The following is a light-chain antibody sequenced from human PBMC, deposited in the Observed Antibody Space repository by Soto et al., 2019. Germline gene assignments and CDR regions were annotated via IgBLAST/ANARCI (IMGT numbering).Light chain of an antibody. Sequence: EIVLTQSPGTLSLSPGETATLSCRASETVDTSSLGWYQQKPGRAPSLLTYSASRRATGIPDRFDASGSATDFTLTISRLEPEDFAVYYCHQYGSSPLTFGGGTKVDIK. CDR3: HQYGSSPLT. CDR2: SAS. J-gene: IGKJ4*01. V-gene: IGKV3-20*01. CDR1: ETVDTSS.